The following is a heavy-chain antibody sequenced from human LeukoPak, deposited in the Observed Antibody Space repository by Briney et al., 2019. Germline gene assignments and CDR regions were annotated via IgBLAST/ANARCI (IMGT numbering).Heavy chain of an antibody. CDR2: IYHSGST. CDR1: GGSISSSNW. J-gene: IGHJ4*02. D-gene: IGHD3-10*01. Sequence: SGTLSLTCAVSGGSISSSNWWSWVRQPPGKGLEWIGEIYHSGSTNYNPSLKSRVTISVDKSKNQFSLKLSSVTAADTAVYYCARGYADNYYGSVYYFDYWGQGTLVTVSS. CDR3: ARGYADNYYGSVYYFDY. V-gene: IGHV4-4*02.